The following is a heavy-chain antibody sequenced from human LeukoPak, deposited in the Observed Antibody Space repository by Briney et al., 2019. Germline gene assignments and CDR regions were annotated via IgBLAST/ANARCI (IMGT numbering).Heavy chain of an antibody. J-gene: IGHJ4*02. Sequence: ASVKVSCKASGYTFTGYYMHWVRQAPGQGLEWMGWINPNSGGTNYAQKFQGRVTMTRDTSISTAYMELSRLRSDDTAVYYCARDRYYYDSSSRYWGQGTLVTVSS. CDR3: ARDRYYYDSSSRY. CDR1: GYTFTGYY. V-gene: IGHV1-2*02. D-gene: IGHD3-22*01. CDR2: INPNSGGT.